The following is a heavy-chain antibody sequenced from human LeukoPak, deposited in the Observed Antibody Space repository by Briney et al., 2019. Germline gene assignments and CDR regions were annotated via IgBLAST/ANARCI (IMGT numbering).Heavy chain of an antibody. V-gene: IGHV1-3*01. D-gene: IGHD2-8*01. CDR1: GYTFTSYA. CDR2: INAGNGNT. CDR3: ARHSGMYAYGMDV. Sequence: GASVKVSCKASGYTFTSYAMHWVRQAPGQRLEWMGWINAGNGNTKYPQKFQGRVTITRDTSASTAYMELSSLRSEDTAVYYCARHSGMYAYGMDVWGKGTTVTVSS. J-gene: IGHJ6*04.